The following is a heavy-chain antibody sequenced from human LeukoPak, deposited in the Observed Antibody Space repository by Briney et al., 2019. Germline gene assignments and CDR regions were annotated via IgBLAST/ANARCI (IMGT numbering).Heavy chain of an antibody. CDR1: GGSVNSYY. J-gene: IGHJ4*02. CDR2: FYTSEST. CDR3: ARDSRDPSLWFGELLSPLDC. V-gene: IGHV4-4*07. Sequence: PSETVSLTCSVSGGSVNSYYWSWIRQPAGKGLEWIGRFYTSESTDYNPSLKSRLTMSVDTSKNQFSLNLSSVTAADTAVYYCARDSRDPSLWFGELLSPLDCWGQGTLVTVSS. D-gene: IGHD3-10*01.